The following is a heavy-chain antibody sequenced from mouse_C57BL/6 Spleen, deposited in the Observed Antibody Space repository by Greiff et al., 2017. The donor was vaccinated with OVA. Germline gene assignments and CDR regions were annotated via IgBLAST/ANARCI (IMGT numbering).Heavy chain of an antibody. D-gene: IGHD2-4*01. V-gene: IGHV1-52*01. Sequence: VQLQQPGAELVRPGSSVKLSCKASGYTFTSYWMHWVKQRPIQGLEWIGNIDPSDSETHYNQKFKDKATLTVDKSSSTAYMQLSSLTSEDSAVYYCARSYYDYDVRAMDYWGQGTSVTVSS. J-gene: IGHJ4*01. CDR2: IDPSDSET. CDR1: GYTFTSYW. CDR3: ARSYYDYDVRAMDY.